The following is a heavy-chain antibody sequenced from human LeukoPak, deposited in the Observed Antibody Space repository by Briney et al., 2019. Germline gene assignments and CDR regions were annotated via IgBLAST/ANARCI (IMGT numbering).Heavy chain of an antibody. CDR3: AKYRGYCSGGSCYAGFGY. J-gene: IGHJ4*02. CDR2: ISGSGGST. Sequence: GSLRLSCAASGFTFSSYAMSWVRQAPGKGLEWVSAISGSGGSTYYADSVKGRFTISRDNSKNTLYLQMNSLRAEDTAVYYCAKYRGYCSGGSCYAGFGYWGQGTLVTVSS. V-gene: IGHV3-23*01. CDR1: GFTFSSYA. D-gene: IGHD2-15*01.